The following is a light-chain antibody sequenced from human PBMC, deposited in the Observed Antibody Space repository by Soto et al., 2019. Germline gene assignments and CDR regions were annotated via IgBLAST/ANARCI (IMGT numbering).Light chain of an antibody. V-gene: IGLV2-8*01. CDR1: SSDVGGYDY. CDR3: TSYAGSNTPYV. J-gene: IGLJ1*01. CDR2: EVT. Sequence: LAQPPSASGSPGQSVTISCTGTSSDVGGYDYVSWYQQHPGKAPKLMIFEVTKRPSGVPNRFSGSKSGNTASLTVSGLQAEDEADYYCTSYAGSNTPYVFGTGTKVTVL.